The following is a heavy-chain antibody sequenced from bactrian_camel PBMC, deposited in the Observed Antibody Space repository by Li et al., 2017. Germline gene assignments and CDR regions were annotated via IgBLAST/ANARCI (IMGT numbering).Heavy chain of an antibody. D-gene: IGHD2*01. CDR1: RYTARRSC. V-gene: IGHV3S19*01. Sequence: VQLVESGGGSVQAGGSLRLSCATLRYTARRSCMGWFRQAPGKGLEWVSSIYTGGGSTYYADSVKGRFTISKDNAKNTLYLHMNDLKPEDTAMYYCAADRAPLGLSGVYCVETYEYIYWGQGTQVTVS. J-gene: IGHJ4*01. CDR2: IYTGGGST. CDR3: AADRAPLGLSGVYCVETYEYIY.